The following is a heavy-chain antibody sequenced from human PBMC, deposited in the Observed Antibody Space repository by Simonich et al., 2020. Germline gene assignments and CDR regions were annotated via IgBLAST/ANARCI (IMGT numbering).Heavy chain of an antibody. CDR3: ARDRYCSGGSCYYFDY. CDR2: IWYDGSNK. Sequence: QVQLVESGGGVVQPGRSLRLSCAASGFTFSSYGMHWVRQAPGKGLDEGAVIWYDGSNKYYADSVKGRFTIYRENSKNTLYLQMNSLRAEDTAVYYCARDRYCSGGSCYYFDYWGQGTLVTVSS. J-gene: IGHJ4*02. V-gene: IGHV3-33*01. D-gene: IGHD2-15*01. CDR1: GFTFSSYG.